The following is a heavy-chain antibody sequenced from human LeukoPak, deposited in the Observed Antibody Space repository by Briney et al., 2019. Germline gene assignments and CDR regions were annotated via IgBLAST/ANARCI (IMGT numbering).Heavy chain of an antibody. D-gene: IGHD3-22*01. CDR3: ATSYYYDSSDYYRIDY. J-gene: IGHJ4*02. CDR2: INPSGGST. V-gene: IGHV1-46*01. CDR1: GYTFTSYY. Sequence: ASVKVSCKASGYTFTSYYMHWVRQAPGQGLEWMGIINPSGGSTIYAQKFQGRVTMTEDTSTDTAYMELSSLRSEDTAVYYCATSYYYDSSDYYRIDYWGQGTLVTVSS.